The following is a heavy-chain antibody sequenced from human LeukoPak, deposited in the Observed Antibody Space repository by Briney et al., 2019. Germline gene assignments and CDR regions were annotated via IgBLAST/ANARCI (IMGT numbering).Heavy chain of an antibody. J-gene: IGHJ5*02. CDR2: IIPIFGTA. Sequence: SVKVSCKASGGTFSSYAISWVRQAPGQGLEWMGGIIPIFGTANYAQKFQGRVTITADESTSTAYMELSSLRSEDTAVYYCARRGNFGELLFSPNWFDPWGQGTLVTVSS. V-gene: IGHV1-69*13. D-gene: IGHD3-10*01. CDR3: ARRGNFGELLFSPNWFDP. CDR1: GGTFSSYA.